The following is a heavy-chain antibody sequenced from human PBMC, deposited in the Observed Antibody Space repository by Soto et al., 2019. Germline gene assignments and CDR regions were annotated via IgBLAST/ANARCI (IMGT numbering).Heavy chain of an antibody. CDR2: ISAYNGNT. CDR3: ARWGPIAVAGTSLFHY. CDR1: GYTFTSYG. Sequence: GASVKVSCKASGYTFTSYGISWVRQDPGQGLEWMGWISAYNGNTNYAQKLQGRVTMTTDTSTSTAYMELRSLRSDDTAVYYCARWGPIAVAGTSLFHYWGQGTLVTVSS. J-gene: IGHJ4*02. D-gene: IGHD6-19*01. V-gene: IGHV1-18*01.